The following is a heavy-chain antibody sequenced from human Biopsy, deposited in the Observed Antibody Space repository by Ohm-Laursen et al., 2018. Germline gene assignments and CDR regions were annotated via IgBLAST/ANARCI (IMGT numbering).Heavy chain of an antibody. CDR2: IWYDGSNK. D-gene: IGHD3-16*01. CDR1: GFTFSSYG. Sequence: SLRLSCAASGFTFSSYGMHWVRQAPGKGLEWVAVIWYDGSNKYYADYVKGRFTISRDNAKNSLYLQMNSLRAEDTALYYCAKDSGGSPLGELFHWGQGNLVTVSS. J-gene: IGHJ4*02. V-gene: IGHV3-33*03. CDR3: AKDSGGSPLGELFH.